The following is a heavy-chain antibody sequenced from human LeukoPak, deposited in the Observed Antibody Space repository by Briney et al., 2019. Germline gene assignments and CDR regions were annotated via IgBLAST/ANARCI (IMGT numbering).Heavy chain of an antibody. CDR3: ASSWLPDWFDP. CDR2: IYYSGST. D-gene: IGHD5-12*01. V-gene: IGHV4-39*01. Sequence: SETLSLTCTVSGASISSSSYYWGWIRQPPGKGLEWIGSIYYSGSTYYNPSLKSRVTISVDTSKNQFSLKLSSVTAADTAVYHCASSWLPDWFDPWGQGTLVTVSS. J-gene: IGHJ5*02. CDR1: GASISSSSYY.